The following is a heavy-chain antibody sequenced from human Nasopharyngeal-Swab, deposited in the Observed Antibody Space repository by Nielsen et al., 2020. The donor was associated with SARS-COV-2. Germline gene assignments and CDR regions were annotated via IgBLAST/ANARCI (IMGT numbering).Heavy chain of an antibody. CDR3: ARAEGGGYSYGFDNWFDP. J-gene: IGHJ5*02. CDR1: GFTFSSYS. CDR2: ISSSSSYI. V-gene: IGHV3-21*06. Sequence: GGSLRLSCAASGFTFSSYSMNWVRPAPGKGLEWVSSISSSSSYIYYADSVKGRFTISRDNAKNSLFLQMNILRAEDTAVYYCARAEGGGYSYGFDNWFDPWGQGTLVTVSS. D-gene: IGHD5-18*01.